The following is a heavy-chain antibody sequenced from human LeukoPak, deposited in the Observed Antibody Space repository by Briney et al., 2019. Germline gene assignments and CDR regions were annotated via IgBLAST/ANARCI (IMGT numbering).Heavy chain of an antibody. Sequence: GGSLRLSCVASGFTFNDHYMSWIRQAPGKGLEWVSYISTTSRYTDYADSVKGRFTISRDNAKNSLDLQMSSLTVEDTAVYYCARGHYGMDVWGQGTTVTASS. J-gene: IGHJ6*02. V-gene: IGHV3-11*06. CDR1: GFTFNDHY. CDR3: ARGHYGMDV. CDR2: ISTTSRYT.